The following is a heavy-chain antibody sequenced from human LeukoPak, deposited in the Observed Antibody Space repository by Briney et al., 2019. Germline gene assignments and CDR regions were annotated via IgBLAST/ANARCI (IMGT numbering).Heavy chain of an antibody. J-gene: IGHJ4*02. CDR1: GFTFSSYS. CDR3: ARGLGPHGSRDY. D-gene: IGHD2-15*01. V-gene: IGHV3-21*01. Sequence: GGSLRLSCAASGFTFSSYSMNWVRQAPGKGLEWVSSISSSSSYIYYADSVKGRFTISRDNAKNSLYLQMNSLRAEDTAVYYWARGLGPHGSRDYWGQGTLVTVSS. CDR2: ISSSSSYI.